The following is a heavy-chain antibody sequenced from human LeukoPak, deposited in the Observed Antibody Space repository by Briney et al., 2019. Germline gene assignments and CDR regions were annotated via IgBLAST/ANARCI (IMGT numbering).Heavy chain of an antibody. J-gene: IGHJ4*02. CDR2: ISAYNGNT. CDR1: GSTFSSYG. V-gene: IGHV1-18*01. Sequence: ASEKLSCKASGSTFSSYGISWLRQSPRQPLEWRGGISAYNGNTNYAQKLQRRVTMTTDTTKSTAYMELRSLRSDGTAVYYCAREDGVAAAVMDYWSQGSLVTVHS. D-gene: IGHD2-2*01. CDR3: AREDGVAAAVMDY.